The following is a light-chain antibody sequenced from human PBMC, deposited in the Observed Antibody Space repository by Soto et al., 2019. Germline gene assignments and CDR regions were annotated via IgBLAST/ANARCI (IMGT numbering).Light chain of an antibody. J-gene: IGKJ2*01. CDR2: AAS. Sequence: AIRMTQSPSSLSASTGDRVTITCRASQGISSYLAWYQQKPGKAPKLLSYAASTLQSGGPSRFSGSGSGTDFTLTISCLQSEDFATDDCQQYYRYPYTFGQGTKLEIK. V-gene: IGKV1-8*01. CDR3: QQYYRYPYT. CDR1: QGISSY.